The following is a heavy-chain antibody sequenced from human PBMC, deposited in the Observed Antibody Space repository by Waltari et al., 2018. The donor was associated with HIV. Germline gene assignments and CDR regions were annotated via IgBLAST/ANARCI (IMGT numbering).Heavy chain of an antibody. V-gene: IGHV3-11*05. CDR1: GFPFSDYY. Sequence: QVQLVESGGGLVKPGGSLRLSCAASGFPFSDYYMSWIRQAPGKGLEWVSYISSSSSYTNYADSVKGRFTISRDNAKNSLYLQMNSLRAEDTAVYYCAREARGYYFDYWGQGTLVTVSS. CDR3: AREARGYYFDY. CDR2: ISSSSSYT. J-gene: IGHJ4*02. D-gene: IGHD3-10*01.